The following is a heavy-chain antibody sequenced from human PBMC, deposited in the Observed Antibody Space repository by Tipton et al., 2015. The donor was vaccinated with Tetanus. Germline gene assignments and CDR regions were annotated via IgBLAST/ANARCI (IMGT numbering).Heavy chain of an antibody. CDR3: ARAPNRISRAYDY. Sequence: SLRLSCVGSRFTFSSYAFTWVRQAPGKGLEWVAVISYDGNKKYYADSVKGRVTISRDNSKNALFLEVNSLRPEDTAVYYCARAPNRISRAYDYWGQGTQITVSS. J-gene: IGHJ4*02. V-gene: IGHV3-30-3*01. CDR1: RFTFSSYA. CDR2: ISYDGNKK. D-gene: IGHD1-14*01.